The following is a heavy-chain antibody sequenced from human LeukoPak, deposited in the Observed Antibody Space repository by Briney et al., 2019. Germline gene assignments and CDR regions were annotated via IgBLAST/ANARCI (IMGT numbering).Heavy chain of an antibody. CDR3: ARQYRSGSYYNED. J-gene: IGHJ4*02. Sequence: GESLKISCKGSGYSFTSYWIGWVRQMPGKGLEWMGIIYPGDSDTRYSPSFQGRVTISADKSISTAYLQWSSLKASDTAMYYCARQYRSGSYYNEDWGQGTLVTVSS. V-gene: IGHV5-51*01. CDR2: IYPGDSDT. CDR1: GYSFTSYW. D-gene: IGHD3-10*01.